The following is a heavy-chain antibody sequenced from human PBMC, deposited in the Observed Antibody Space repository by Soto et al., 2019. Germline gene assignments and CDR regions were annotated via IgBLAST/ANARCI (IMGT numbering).Heavy chain of an antibody. CDR3: ARGGYGLWLNDY. CDR2: IKGDESTT. CDR1: GFTFSKYW. Sequence: EVQLVESGGGLVQPGGSLRLSCAASGFTFSKYWIHWVRQAPGKGLVWVSRIKGDESTTNYADSVKGRFTISRDNDNDVVFLHMNTMTADDTAVYYCARGGYGLWLNDYWGQGTLVTVSS. D-gene: IGHD5-18*01. V-gene: IGHV3-74*01. J-gene: IGHJ4*02.